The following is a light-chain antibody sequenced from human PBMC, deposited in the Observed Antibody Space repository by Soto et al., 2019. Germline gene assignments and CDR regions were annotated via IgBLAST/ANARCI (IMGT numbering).Light chain of an antibody. Sequence: EIVLTQSPGTLSLSPGERATLSCRASQSVSSDYLSWYQQKPGQPPRLLIYGASYRASGIPDRFSGGGSGTDFTLTISRLEPEDFAVYYCQQYGSSPTFGQGTKVDI. J-gene: IGKJ1*01. CDR3: QQYGSSPT. CDR1: QSVSSDY. CDR2: GAS. V-gene: IGKV3-20*01.